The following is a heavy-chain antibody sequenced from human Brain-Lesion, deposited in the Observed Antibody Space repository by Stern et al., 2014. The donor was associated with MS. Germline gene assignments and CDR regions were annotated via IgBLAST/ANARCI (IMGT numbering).Heavy chain of an antibody. Sequence: VQLVESGPGLVKPSQTLSLTCTVSGGSVGSGSYDWSWIRQPAGKGLEWIGRIYTTGSTYYNPSLQSRVSISIDTSKNPFSLKLTSVTAADTAVYYCARDKEDTNMAFRYFDNWGQGTLVTVSS. J-gene: IGHJ4*02. CDR2: IYTTGST. CDR3: ARDKEDTNMAFRYFDN. CDR1: GGSVGSGSYD. D-gene: IGHD5-18*01. V-gene: IGHV4-61*02.